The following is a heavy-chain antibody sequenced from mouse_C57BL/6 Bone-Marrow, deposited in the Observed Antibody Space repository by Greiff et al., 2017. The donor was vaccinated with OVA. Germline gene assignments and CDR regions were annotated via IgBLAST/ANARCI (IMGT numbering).Heavy chain of an antibody. CDR2: IWSDGST. Sequence: QVHVKQSGPDLVAPSQSLSITCTVSGFSLTSYGVHWVRQPPGKGLEWLVVIWSDGSTTYNSALKSRLSISKDNSKSQVFLKMNSLQTDDTAMYYCARHYYGSSYAMDYCGQGTSVTVSS. J-gene: IGHJ4*01. D-gene: IGHD1-1*01. V-gene: IGHV2-6-2*01. CDR3: ARHYYGSSYAMDY. CDR1: GFSLTSYG.